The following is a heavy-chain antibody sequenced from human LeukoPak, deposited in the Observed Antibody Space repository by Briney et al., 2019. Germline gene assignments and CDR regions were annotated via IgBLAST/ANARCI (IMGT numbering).Heavy chain of an antibody. V-gene: IGHV4-59*01. D-gene: IGHD2-15*01. CDR1: GGSIISYY. CDR3: ARVLVAADTADNWFDP. Sequence: SETLSLTCTVSGGSIISYYWSWIRQPPGKGLEWIGYIYYSGSTNYNPSLKSRVTISVDTSKNQFSLRLSSVTAADTAVYYCARVLVAADTADNWFDPWGQGTLVTVSS. CDR2: IYYSGST. J-gene: IGHJ5*02.